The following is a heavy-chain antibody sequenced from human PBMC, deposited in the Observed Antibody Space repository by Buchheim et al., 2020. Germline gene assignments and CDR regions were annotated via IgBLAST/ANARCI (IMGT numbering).Heavy chain of an antibody. CDR3: ARGGEQILSGYDPFDY. Sequence: QVQLVESGGGVVQPGRSLRLSCAASGFTFSSYGMHWVRQAPGKGLEWVAVIWSDGSNKYYADSVKGRFTISRDNSKNTPYLQMNSLRAEDTAVYYCARGGEQILSGYDPFDYWGQGTL. D-gene: IGHD5-12*01. J-gene: IGHJ4*02. CDR2: IWSDGSNK. V-gene: IGHV3-33*01. CDR1: GFTFSSYG.